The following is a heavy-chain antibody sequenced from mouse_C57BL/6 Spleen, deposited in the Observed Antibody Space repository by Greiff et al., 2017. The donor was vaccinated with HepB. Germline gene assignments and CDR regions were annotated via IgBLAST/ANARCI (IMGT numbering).Heavy chain of an antibody. D-gene: IGHD1-1*01. CDR1: GFTFSDYG. V-gene: IGHV5-17*01. J-gene: IGHJ4*01. CDR2: ISSGSSTI. Sequence: EVMLVESGGGLVKPGGSLKLSCAASGFTFSDYGMHWVRQAPEKGLEWVAYISSGSSTIYYADTVKGRFTISRDNAKNTLFLQMTSLRSEDTAMYYCARGTTVVDYAMDYWGQGTSVTVSS. CDR3: ARGTTVVDYAMDY.